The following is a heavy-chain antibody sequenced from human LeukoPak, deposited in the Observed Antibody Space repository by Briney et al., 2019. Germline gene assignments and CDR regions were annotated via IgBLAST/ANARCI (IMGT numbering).Heavy chain of an antibody. J-gene: IGHJ4*02. CDR2: INHSGST. CDR1: GGSFSGYY. CDR3: ARSRSRPLLPPLPKSQYYFDY. Sequence: SETLSLTCAVYGGSFSGYYWSWIRQPPGKGLEWIGEINHSGSTNYNPTLKSRVTISVDTSKNQFSLKLSSVTSADTAVYYCARSRSRPLLPPLPKSQYYFDYWGQGTLVTVSS. D-gene: IGHD2-21*01. V-gene: IGHV4-34*01.